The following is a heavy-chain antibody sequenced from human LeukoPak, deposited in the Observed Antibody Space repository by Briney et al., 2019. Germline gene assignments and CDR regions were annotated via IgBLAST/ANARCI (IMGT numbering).Heavy chain of an antibody. D-gene: IGHD3-22*01. V-gene: IGHV3-23*01. CDR3: ARDGGGYDTSGYYYGDY. Sequence: SGGSLRLSCAASGFTFSSYEMNWVRQAPGKGLEWVSTISGSGGSTYYADSVKGRFTISRDNSKNTLYLQMNSLRAEDTAVYYCARDGGGYDTSGYYYGDYWGQGTLVTVSS. CDR2: ISGSGGST. CDR1: GFTFSSYE. J-gene: IGHJ4*02.